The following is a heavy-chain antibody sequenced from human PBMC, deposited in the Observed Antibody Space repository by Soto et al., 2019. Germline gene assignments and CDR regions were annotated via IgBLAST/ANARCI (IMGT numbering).Heavy chain of an antibody. Sequence: GGSLRLSCAASGFDFSRFLMAWVRQAPGKGLEWVATIKEDGSQKYYVDSVKGRFTISRDNTNNSLYLQMRSLRSDDTAVYYCARDYDFWSGLGGYFDYWGQGTLVTVSS. J-gene: IGHJ4*02. CDR2: IKEDGSQK. CDR3: ARDYDFWSGLGGYFDY. V-gene: IGHV3-7*03. D-gene: IGHD3-3*01. CDR1: GFDFSRFL.